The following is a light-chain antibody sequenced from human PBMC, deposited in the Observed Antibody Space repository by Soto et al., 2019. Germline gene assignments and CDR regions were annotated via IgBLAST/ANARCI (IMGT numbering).Light chain of an antibody. CDR3: QQRSNWPIT. Sequence: EIVLTQSPGILSLSPGERATLSCRASQSVSNDFLAWYQQKPGQAPRLLIYGASTRATGIPARFSGSGSGTDFTLTISSLEPEDFAVYYCQQRSNWPITFGQGTRLEIK. CDR1: QSVSNDF. J-gene: IGKJ5*01. CDR2: GAS. V-gene: IGKV3-11*01.